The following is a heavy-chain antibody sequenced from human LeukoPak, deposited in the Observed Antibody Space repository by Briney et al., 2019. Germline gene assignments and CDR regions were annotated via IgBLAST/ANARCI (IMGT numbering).Heavy chain of an antibody. CDR2: MSGYNGNR. D-gene: IGHD6-6*01. V-gene: IGHV1-18*01. CDR3: AREGSLAPGSREFDS. CDR1: GYTFTRYG. J-gene: IGHJ4*02. Sequence: ASVKVSCKASGYTFTRYGISWVRQAPGEGLEWMGWMSGYNGNRKYAQKLQGRVTMTTDTPTSTAYMEVRSLRSDDTAVYYCAREGSLAPGSREFDSWGQGTLVTVSS.